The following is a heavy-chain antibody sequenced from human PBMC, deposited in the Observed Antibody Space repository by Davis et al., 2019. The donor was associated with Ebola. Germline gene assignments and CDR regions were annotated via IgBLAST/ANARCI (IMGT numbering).Heavy chain of an antibody. J-gene: IGHJ4*02. V-gene: IGHV4-59*01. Sequence: GSLRLSCTVSGGSISSYYWSWIRQPTGKGLEWIGYIYYSGSTNYNPSLKSRVTISVDTSKNQFSLKLSSVTAADTAVYYCARSSSSGWEYYFDYWGQGTLVTVSS. CDR3: ARSSSSGWEYYFDY. D-gene: IGHD6-19*01. CDR1: GGSISSYY. CDR2: IYYSGST.